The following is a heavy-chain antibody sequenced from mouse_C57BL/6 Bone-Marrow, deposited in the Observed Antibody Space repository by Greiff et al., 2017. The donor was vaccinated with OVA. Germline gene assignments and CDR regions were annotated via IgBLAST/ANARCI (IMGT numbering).Heavy chain of an antibody. CDR1: GFNIKDDY. V-gene: IGHV14-4*01. Sequence: VHVKQSGAELVRPGASVKLSCTASGFNIKDDYMHWVKQRPEQGLEWIGWIDPENGDTEYASKFQGKATITADTSSNTAYLQLSSLTSEDTAVYYCTTSDGYYGAMDYWGQGTSVTVSS. D-gene: IGHD2-3*01. CDR3: TTSDGYYGAMDY. CDR2: IDPENGDT. J-gene: IGHJ4*01.